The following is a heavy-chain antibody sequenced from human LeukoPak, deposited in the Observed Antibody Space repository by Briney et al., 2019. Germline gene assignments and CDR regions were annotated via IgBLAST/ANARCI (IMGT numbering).Heavy chain of an antibody. J-gene: IGHJ4*02. CDR1: GYTFISYD. D-gene: IGHD5-18*01. CDR2: MNPNSGNT. V-gene: IGHV1-8*01. Sequence: ASVKVSCKASGYTFISYDVNWMRQATGQGLEWMGWMNPNSGNTGYAQKFQGRVTMTRNTSISTAYMELSSLRSEDTAVYYCAGATRGYSYGDDYWGQGTLVTVSS. CDR3: AGATRGYSYGDDY.